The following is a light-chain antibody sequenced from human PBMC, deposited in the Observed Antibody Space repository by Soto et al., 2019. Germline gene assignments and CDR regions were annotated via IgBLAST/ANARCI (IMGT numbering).Light chain of an antibody. CDR1: NIGSKS. V-gene: IGLV3-21*04. J-gene: IGLJ2*01. CDR2: YDS. CDR3: QFWDSSSDHSVV. Sequence: SYELTQPPSVSVAPGQTARITCGGNNIGSKSVHRYQQKPGQAPVLVIYYDSDRPSGIAERFSGSNSGNTATLTISRFEGGDEADYYCQFWDSSSDHSVVFGGGTKLTVL.